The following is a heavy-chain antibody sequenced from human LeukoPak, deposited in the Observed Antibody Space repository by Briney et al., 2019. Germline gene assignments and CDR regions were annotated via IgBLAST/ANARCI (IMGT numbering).Heavy chain of an antibody. CDR1: GYTFTSYD. CDR2: MNPNSGNT. V-gene: IGHV1-8*01. D-gene: IGHD4-17*01. Sequence: GASVKVSCKASGYTFTSYDINWVRQATGQGLEWMGWMNPNSGNTGYAQKFQGRVTMTTDTSTNTAYMELRSLRSDDTAVYYCARRARTTKTTVIIFYDYFDSWGQGTLVTVSS. J-gene: IGHJ4*02. CDR3: ARRARTTKTTVIIFYDYFDS.